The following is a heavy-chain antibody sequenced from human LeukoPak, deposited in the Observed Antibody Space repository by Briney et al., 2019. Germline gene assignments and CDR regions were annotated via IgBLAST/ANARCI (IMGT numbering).Heavy chain of an antibody. Sequence: SQTLSLTCAISGDSVSSNSAAWHWIRQSPSRGLEWLGRTYYRSKWYNDYAVSVKSRITINPDTSKNQFSLQLNSVTPEDTAVYYCARGNWGQQNDAFDIWGQGTMVTVSS. CDR2: TYYRSKWYN. CDR3: ARGNWGQQNDAFDI. D-gene: IGHD3-16*01. CDR1: GDSVSSNSAA. V-gene: IGHV6-1*01. J-gene: IGHJ3*02.